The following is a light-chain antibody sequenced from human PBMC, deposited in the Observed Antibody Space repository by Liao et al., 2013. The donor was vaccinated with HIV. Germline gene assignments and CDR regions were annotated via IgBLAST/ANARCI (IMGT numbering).Light chain of an antibody. CDR2: QDS. CDR1: KLGDKY. J-gene: IGLJ3*02. V-gene: IGLV3-1*01. CDR3: QSLGQRRSRWV. Sequence: SYELTQPPSVSVSPGQTASITCSGDKLGDKYACWYQQKPGQSPVLVIYQDSKRPSGIPERFSGSNSGNTAILTISGTQAMDEADYYCQSLGQRRSRWVFGGG.